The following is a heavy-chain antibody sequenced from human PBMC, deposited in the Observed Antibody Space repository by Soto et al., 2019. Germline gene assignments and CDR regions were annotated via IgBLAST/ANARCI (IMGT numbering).Heavy chain of an antibody. V-gene: IGHV1-69*13. CDR1: GGTFSSYA. Sequence: GASVKVSCKASGGTFSSYAISWVRQAPGQGLEWMGGIIPIFGTANYAQKFQGRVTITADESTSTAYMELSSLRSEDTAVYYCARVCSDSSGWYRNWFDPWGQGTLVTVSS. J-gene: IGHJ5*02. CDR2: IIPIFGTA. CDR3: ARVCSDSSGWYRNWFDP. D-gene: IGHD6-19*01.